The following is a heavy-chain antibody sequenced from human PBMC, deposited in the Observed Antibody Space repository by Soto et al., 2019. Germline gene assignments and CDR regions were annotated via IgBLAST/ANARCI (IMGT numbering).Heavy chain of an antibody. V-gene: IGHV3-33*01. CDR2: IWYDGSNK. J-gene: IGHJ4*02. CDR1: GFTFSNYR. Sequence: GSLRLSCAACGFTFSNYRMPWVRQAPGKGLEWVAIIWYDGSNKYYADSVKGRFTISRDNSKNTLYLQMNSLRAEDTAVYYCARDNWRDWGQGTQVTVFS. CDR3: ARDNWRD.